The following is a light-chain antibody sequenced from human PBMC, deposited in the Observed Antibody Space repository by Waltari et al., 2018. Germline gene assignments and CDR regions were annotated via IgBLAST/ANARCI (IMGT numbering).Light chain of an antibody. CDR2: DVS. Sequence: QSALTQPASVSGSPGQSITISCTGTSRDVGNYNYVSWYQQHPGRAPQPMVSDVSDRPSGVSNRFSGSKSGNTASLTISGLQAEDEGDYYCCSYTNVGSWVFGGGTKVTVL. CDR3: CSYTNVGSWV. J-gene: IGLJ3*02. V-gene: IGLV2-14*03. CDR1: SRDVGNYNY.